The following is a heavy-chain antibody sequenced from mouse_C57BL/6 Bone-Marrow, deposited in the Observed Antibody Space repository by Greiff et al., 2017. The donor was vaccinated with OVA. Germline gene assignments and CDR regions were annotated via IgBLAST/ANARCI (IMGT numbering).Heavy chain of an antibody. D-gene: IGHD1-1*01. V-gene: IGHV5-6*01. CDR2: ISSGGSYT. CDR3: ARQITTVVATGYWYFDV. Sequence: EVQGVESGGDLVKPGGSLKLSCAASGFTFSSYGMSWVRQTPDKRLEWVATISSGGSYTYYPDSVKGRFTISRDNAKNTLYLQMSSLKSEDTAMYYCARQITTVVATGYWYFDVWGTGTTVTVSS. J-gene: IGHJ1*03. CDR1: GFTFSSYG.